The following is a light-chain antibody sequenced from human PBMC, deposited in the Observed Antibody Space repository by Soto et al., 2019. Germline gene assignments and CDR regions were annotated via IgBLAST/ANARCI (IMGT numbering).Light chain of an antibody. CDR1: QAIGGR. Sequence: DIQMTQSPSSVSASVGDRITITCRASQAIGGRLAWFQQKPGKAPKYLIQAASILQSGVPSRFSGSGSGTEFILTINNLQHEDFASYFCLEVYSFPRTFGRGPKAEI. CDR2: AAS. J-gene: IGKJ1*01. V-gene: IGKV1-12*01. CDR3: LEVYSFPRT.